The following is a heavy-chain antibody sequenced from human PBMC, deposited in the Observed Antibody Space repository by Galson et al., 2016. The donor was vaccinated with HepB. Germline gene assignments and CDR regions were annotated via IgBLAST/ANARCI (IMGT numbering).Heavy chain of an antibody. V-gene: IGHV4-34*01. J-gene: IGHJ4*02. D-gene: IGHD2-15*01. CDR1: DGSIANNF. CDR3: ARDLSDGGGSYYQAFDS. Sequence: SETLSLTCAVSDGSIANNFWHWFRQTPGKGREWIGEVSHIGSTNLNPTLNSRLTMSVDTSNNQFSLKLTSVTAADTAVSSCARDLSDGGGSYYQAFDSWGQGTLVTVSS. CDR2: VSHIGST.